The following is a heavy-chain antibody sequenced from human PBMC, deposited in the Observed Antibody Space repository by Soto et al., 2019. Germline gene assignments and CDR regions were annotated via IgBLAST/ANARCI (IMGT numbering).Heavy chain of an antibody. V-gene: IGHV3-33*01. CDR3: ARDRAVTASERCYFDY. J-gene: IGHJ4*02. CDR1: GFTFSSYG. D-gene: IGHD2-21*02. CDR2: IWYDGSNK. Sequence: QVQLVESGGGVVQPGRSLRLSCAASGFTFSSYGMHWVRQAPGKGLEWVAVIWYDGSNKYYADCVKGRFTISRDNSKNTLYLQMNSLRAEDTAVYYCARDRAVTASERCYFDYWGQGTLVTVSS.